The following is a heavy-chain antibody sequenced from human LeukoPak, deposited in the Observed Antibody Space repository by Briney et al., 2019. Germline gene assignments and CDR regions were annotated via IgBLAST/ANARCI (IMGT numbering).Heavy chain of an antibody. V-gene: IGHV4-59*01. D-gene: IGHD6-19*01. CDR2: IYYSGST. J-gene: IGHJ4*02. Sequence: NPSETLSLTCTVSGGSFSSYYWSWIRQPPGKGLEWIGYIYYSGSTNYNPSLKSRVTISVDTSKNQFSLKLSSLTAADTAVYYCARAYSSGWYYVDYWGQGTLVTVSS. CDR1: GGSFSSYY. CDR3: ARAYSSGWYYVDY.